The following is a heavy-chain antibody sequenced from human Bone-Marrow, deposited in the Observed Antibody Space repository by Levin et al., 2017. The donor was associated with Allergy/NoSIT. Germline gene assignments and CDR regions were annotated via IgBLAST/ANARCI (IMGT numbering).Heavy chain of an antibody. CDR1: GGTFSSYA. Sequence: SVKVSCKASGGTFSSYAISWVRQAPGQGLEWMGGIIPIFGTANYAQKFQGRVTITADESTSTAYMELSSLRSEDTAVYYCAREDRGYSYGLKNFDYWGQGTLVTVSS. CDR2: IIPIFGTA. V-gene: IGHV1-69*13. CDR3: AREDRGYSYGLKNFDY. J-gene: IGHJ4*02. D-gene: IGHD5-18*01.